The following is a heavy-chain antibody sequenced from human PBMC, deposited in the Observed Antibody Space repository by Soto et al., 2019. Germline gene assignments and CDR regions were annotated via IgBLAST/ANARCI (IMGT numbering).Heavy chain of an antibody. J-gene: IGHJ4*02. CDR2: INHSGST. D-gene: IGHD3-22*01. CDR1: GGSFSGYY. V-gene: IGHV4-34*01. Sequence: PSETLSLTCAVYGGSFSGYYWSWIRQPPGKGLEWIGEINHSGSTNYNPSLKSRVTISVDTSKNQFSLKLSSVTAAGTAVYYCARRIQLWLRVYYDSSGYYNFDYWGQGTLVTVSS. CDR3: ARRIQLWLRVYYDSSGYYNFDY.